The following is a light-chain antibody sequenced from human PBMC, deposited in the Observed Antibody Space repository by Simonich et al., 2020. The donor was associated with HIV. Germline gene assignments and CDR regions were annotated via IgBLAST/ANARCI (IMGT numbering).Light chain of an antibody. CDR2: WAT. CDR3: HQYYNTPRT. Sequence: DIVMTQSPDSLAVSLGERANIHCKSSQSVLYSSNNKNYLAWYQQKHGQTHKLLIYWATTRESGVPDRFSGSGSGTDFTLTISSLQAEDVAVYYCHQYYNTPRTFGQGTKVEIK. V-gene: IGKV4-1*01. J-gene: IGKJ1*01. CDR1: QSVLYSSNNKNY.